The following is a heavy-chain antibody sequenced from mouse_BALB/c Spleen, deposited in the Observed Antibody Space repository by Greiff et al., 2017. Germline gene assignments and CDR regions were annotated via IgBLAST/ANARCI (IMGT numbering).Heavy chain of an antibody. J-gene: IGHJ4*01. CDR2: ISSGGSYT. CDR3: TRDKTGYAMDY. V-gene: IGHV5-6-4*01. Sequence: EVMLVESGGGLVKPGGSLKLSCAASGFTFSSYTMSWVRQTPEKRLEWVATISSGGSYTYYPDSVKGRFTISRDNGKNTLYLQMSSLKSEDTAMYYCTRDKTGYAMDYWGQGTSVTVSS. CDR1: GFTFSSYT. D-gene: IGHD4-1*01.